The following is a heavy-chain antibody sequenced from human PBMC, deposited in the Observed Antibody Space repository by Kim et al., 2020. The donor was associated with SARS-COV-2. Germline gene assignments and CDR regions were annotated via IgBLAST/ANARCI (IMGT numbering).Heavy chain of an antibody. CDR3: AREGGKYPYDPFDI. CDR1: RFTFSSYE. D-gene: IGHD1-26*01. Sequence: GGSLRLSCAASRFTFSSYEMNWVRQAPGKGLEWVSYISSSGSSIYYADSVKGRFTISRDNAKNSLYLQMNSLRAEDTAVYYCAREGGKYPYDPFDIWGQGTMVTVSS. J-gene: IGHJ3*02. CDR2: ISSSGSSI. V-gene: IGHV3-48*03.